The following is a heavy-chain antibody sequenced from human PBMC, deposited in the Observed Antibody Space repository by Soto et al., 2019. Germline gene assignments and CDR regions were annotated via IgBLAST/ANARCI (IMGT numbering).Heavy chain of an antibody. J-gene: IGHJ6*03. CDR3: ARVVRGSGNYFFYYMDV. Sequence: SETLSLTCTVSGGSTSGYFWSWIRQPPGRGLEWIGYISYTGSTNYSPSVESRVTISLDTSKNKFSLKLSSVTAADTAVYYCARVVRGSGNYFFYYMDVWGKGTTVTVSS. CDR1: GGSTSGYF. D-gene: IGHD5-12*01. CDR2: ISYTGST. V-gene: IGHV4-59*01.